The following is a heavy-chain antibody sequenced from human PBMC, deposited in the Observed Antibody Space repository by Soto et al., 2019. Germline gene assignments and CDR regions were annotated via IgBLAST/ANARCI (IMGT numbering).Heavy chain of an antibody. CDR1: GYAFTIYY. D-gene: IGHD3-22*01. J-gene: IGHJ4*02. V-gene: IGHV1-46*01. Sequence: GASVKVSCKASGYAFTIYYMHWVRQAAVQGLEWMGIINPSGGSTSYAQKFQGRVTMTRDTSTSTVYMELSSLRSEDTAVYYCARGIMIVVDGAPFDYWGQGTLVTVSS. CDR3: ARGIMIVVDGAPFDY. CDR2: INPSGGST.